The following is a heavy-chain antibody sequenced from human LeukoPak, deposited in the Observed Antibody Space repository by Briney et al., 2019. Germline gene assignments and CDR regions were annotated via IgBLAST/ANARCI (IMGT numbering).Heavy chain of an antibody. J-gene: IGHJ4*02. CDR2: IYYSGST. Sequence: SQTLSLTCTVSGGSISSYYWSWIRQPPGKGLEWIGYIYYSGSTNYNPSLKSRVTISVDTSKNQFSLKLSSVTAADTAVYYCARIDFWSGYYWDYWGQGTLVTVSS. V-gene: IGHV4-59*01. CDR1: GGSISSYY. CDR3: ARIDFWSGYYWDY. D-gene: IGHD3-3*01.